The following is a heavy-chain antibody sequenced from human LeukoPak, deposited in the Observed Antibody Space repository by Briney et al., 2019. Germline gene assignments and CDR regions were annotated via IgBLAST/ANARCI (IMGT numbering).Heavy chain of an antibody. V-gene: IGHV3-48*01. CDR3: AKDRRRDDVLTGSFSD. J-gene: IGHJ4*02. D-gene: IGHD3-9*01. CDR2: ITSSSSTI. Sequence: GGSLRLSCAASGFTFSSYSMNWVRQAPGKGLEWLSYITSSSSTIYYADSVKGRFTISRDNAKNSLYLQMNSLRAEDTAVYYCAKDRRRDDVLTGSFSDWGQGTLVTVSS. CDR1: GFTFSSYS.